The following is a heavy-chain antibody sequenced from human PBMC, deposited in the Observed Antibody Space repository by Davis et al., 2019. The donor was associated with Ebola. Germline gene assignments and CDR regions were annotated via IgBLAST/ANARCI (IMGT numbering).Heavy chain of an antibody. V-gene: IGHV3-21*01. Sequence: GESLKISCAASGFTFSSYSMNWVRQAPGKGLEWVSSISSSSSYIYYADSVKGRFTISRDNAKNSLYLQMNSLRAEDTAVYYCAGGWWFDPWGQGTLVTVSS. CDR1: GFTFSSYS. D-gene: IGHD5-24*01. J-gene: IGHJ5*02. CDR2: ISSSSSYI. CDR3: AGGWWFDP.